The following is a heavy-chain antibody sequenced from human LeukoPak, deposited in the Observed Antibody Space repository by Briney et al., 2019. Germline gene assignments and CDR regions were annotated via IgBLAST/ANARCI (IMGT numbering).Heavy chain of an antibody. V-gene: IGHV4-39*01. D-gene: IGHD1-1*01. CDR2: IDYSGST. CDR3: TRNPRGTSPAVDY. CDR1: GGSTSNSNYY. J-gene: IGHJ4*02. Sequence: SETLSLSCTVSGGSTSNSNYYWGWIRQPPGKGLDWIASIDYSGSTYYNPSLRSRVTISLDTSKGQLSLTLGSVNAADTAVYYCTRNPRGTSPAVDYWGQGTLVTVSS.